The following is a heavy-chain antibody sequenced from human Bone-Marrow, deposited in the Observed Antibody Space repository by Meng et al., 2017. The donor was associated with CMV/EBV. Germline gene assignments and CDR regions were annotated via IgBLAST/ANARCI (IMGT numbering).Heavy chain of an antibody. D-gene: IGHD3-10*01. CDR3: ARGRGRLDY. V-gene: IGHV4-34*01. CDR2: INDSEST. Sequence: GSLRLSCAVYGESFSGFYWTWIRQSPGKGLEWIGEINDSESTNYNPSLKSPVSMSVDTSKNQFSLKLNSVTPADTAVYYCARGRGRLDYWGQGTLVTVSS. J-gene: IGHJ4*02. CDR1: GESFSGFY.